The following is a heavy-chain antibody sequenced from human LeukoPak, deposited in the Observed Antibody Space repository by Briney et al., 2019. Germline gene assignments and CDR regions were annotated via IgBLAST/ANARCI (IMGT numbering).Heavy chain of an antibody. CDR3: ARERDSGSYHFDY. J-gene: IGHJ4*02. CDR1: GFTVSSNY. V-gene: IGHV3-53*01. Sequence: GGSLRLSCAASGFTVSSNYMSWVRQAPGKGLEWVSVIYSGGSTYYADSVKGRFTISRDNSKNTLYLQMNSLRAEDTAVYYCARERDSGSYHFDYWGQGTLVTVSS. CDR2: IYSGGST. D-gene: IGHD1-26*01.